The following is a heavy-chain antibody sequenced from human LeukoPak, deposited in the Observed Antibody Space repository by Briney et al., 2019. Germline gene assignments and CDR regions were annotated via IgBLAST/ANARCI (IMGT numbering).Heavy chain of an antibody. V-gene: IGHV3-23*01. CDR2: ISGSGDNT. CDR1: GFTSSGFA. CDR3: AKMKGHPLPKYYMDV. D-gene: IGHD1-26*01. Sequence: GGSLRLSCAASGFTSSGFAMSWVRRTPGKGLEWVSGISGSGDNTLYADSVEGRFTISRDNSKNTLYLEMNSLRAEDTAIYYCAKMKGHPLPKYYMDVWGQGTTVTVSS. J-gene: IGHJ6*01.